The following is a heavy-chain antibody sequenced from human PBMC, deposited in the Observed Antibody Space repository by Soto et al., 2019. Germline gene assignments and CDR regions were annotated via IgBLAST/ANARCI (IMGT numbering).Heavy chain of an antibody. CDR3: ASASFEFRVYFDY. V-gene: IGHV4-34*01. Sequence: SETLSLHRALSGGAFTRSQRLLNRPPPGKGLEWIGEINHSGNTNYNPSLKSRVTISVDTSKNQFSLKLSAVTAADTAVYYCASASFEFRVYFDYWGQGTLVTVSS. CDR2: INHSGNT. J-gene: IGHJ4*02. CDR1: GGAFTRSQ. D-gene: IGHD3-9*01.